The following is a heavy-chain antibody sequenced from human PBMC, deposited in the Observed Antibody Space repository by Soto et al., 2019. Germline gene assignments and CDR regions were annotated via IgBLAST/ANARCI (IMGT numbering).Heavy chain of an antibody. Sequence: EVQLVESGGGLVKPGGSLRLSCAASGFTFGNAWMNWVRQAPGRGLEWVGRIKGKGYDGATDYAAPVKGRFTISRDDSKNTLYLQMNNLKAEDTAVYYSTSGLIVVVAPSKLAGYWGQGTLVTVSS. J-gene: IGHJ4*02. CDR3: TSGLIVVVAPSKLAGY. V-gene: IGHV3-15*07. CDR2: IKGKGYDGAT. CDR1: GFTFGNAW. D-gene: IGHD2-15*01.